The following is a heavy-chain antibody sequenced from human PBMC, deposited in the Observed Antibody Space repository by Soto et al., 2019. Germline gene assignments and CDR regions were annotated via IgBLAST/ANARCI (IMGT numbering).Heavy chain of an antibody. CDR2: INSDGSST. Sequence: GGSLRLSCAASGFTFSSYWMHWVRQAPGKGLVWVSRINSDGSSTSYADSVKGRFTISRDNAKNTLYLQMNSLRAEDTAVYYCARLPEGHYCTNGVCFAFDIWGQGTMVTVSS. CDR3: ARLPEGHYCTNGVCFAFDI. CDR1: GFTFSSYW. J-gene: IGHJ3*02. D-gene: IGHD2-8*01. V-gene: IGHV3-74*01.